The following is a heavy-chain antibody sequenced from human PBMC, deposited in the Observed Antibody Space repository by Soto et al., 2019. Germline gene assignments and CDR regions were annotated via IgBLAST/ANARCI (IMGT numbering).Heavy chain of an antibody. Sequence: ASVKVSCKVSGYTLTELSMHWVRQAPGKGLEWMGGFDPEDGETIYAQKFQGRVTMTEDTSTDTAYMELSSLRSEDTAVYYCATDRQKLEAFDIWGQGTMVTVSS. J-gene: IGHJ3*02. CDR3: ATDRQKLEAFDI. V-gene: IGHV1-24*01. D-gene: IGHD6-13*01. CDR1: GYTLTELS. CDR2: FDPEDGET.